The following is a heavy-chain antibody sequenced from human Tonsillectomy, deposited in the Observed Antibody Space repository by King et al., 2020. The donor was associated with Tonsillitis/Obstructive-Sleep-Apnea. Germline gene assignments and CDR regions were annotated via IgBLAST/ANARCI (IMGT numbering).Heavy chain of an antibody. CDR2: FSGIGGST. D-gene: IGHD2-2*02. V-gene: IGHV3-23*04. CDR1: GFTFSNYA. J-gene: IGHJ4*02. Sequence: VQLVESGGGLVQPGGSLRLSCAASGFTFSNYAMSWVRQAPGKGLEWVSAFSGIGGSTYYADSVKGRFTISRDNSKNTLYLQMNSLRVEDTAVYYCAKGPDCSSTSCYRYGATSHWGQGTLVTVSS. CDR3: AKGPDCSSTSCYRYGATSH.